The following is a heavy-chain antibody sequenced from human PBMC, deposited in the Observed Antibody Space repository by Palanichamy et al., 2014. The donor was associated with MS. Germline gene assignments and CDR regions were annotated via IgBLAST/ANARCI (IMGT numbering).Heavy chain of an antibody. V-gene: IGHV3-30*18. J-gene: IGHJ4*02. D-gene: IGHD3-16*01. Sequence: QVQPVESGGGVVQPGRSLRLSCAASGFTFSSYGMHWVRQAPGKGLEWVAVISYDGSNKYYADSVKGRFTISRDNSKNTLYLQMNSLRAEDTAVYYCAKDWGFYWGQGTLVTVSS. CDR3: AKDWGFY. CDR1: GFTFSSYG. CDR2: ISYDGSNK.